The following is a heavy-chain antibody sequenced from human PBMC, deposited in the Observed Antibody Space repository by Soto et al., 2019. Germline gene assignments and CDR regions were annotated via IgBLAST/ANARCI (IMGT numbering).Heavy chain of an antibody. J-gene: IGHJ6*02. CDR1: GGTFSSYA. V-gene: IGHV1-69*13. CDR3: AISWIQLWLDDYYYYGMDV. D-gene: IGHD5-18*01. CDR2: IIPIFGTA. Sequence: SVKVSCKASGGTFSSYAISWVRQAPGQGLEWMGGIIPIFGTANYAQKFQGRVTITADESTSTAYMELSSLRSEDTAVYYCAISWIQLWLDDYYYYGMDVWCQGTTVTV.